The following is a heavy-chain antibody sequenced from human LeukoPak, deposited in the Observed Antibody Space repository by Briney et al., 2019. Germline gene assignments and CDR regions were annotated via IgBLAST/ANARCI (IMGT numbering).Heavy chain of an antibody. CDR2: IYTSGST. D-gene: IGHD1-20*01. CDR1: GGSISSYY. J-gene: IGHJ5*02. CDR3: ARGGYNWNLDDNWFDP. Sequence: SETLSLTCTVSGGSISSYYWSWIRQPAGKGLEWIGRIYTSGSTNYNPSLKGRVTMSVDTSKNQFSLRLSSVTAADTAVYYCARGGYNWNLDDNWFDPWGQGTLVTVSS. V-gene: IGHV4-4*07.